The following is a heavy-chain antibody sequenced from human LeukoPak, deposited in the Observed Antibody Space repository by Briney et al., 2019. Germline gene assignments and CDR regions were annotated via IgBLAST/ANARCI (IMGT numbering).Heavy chain of an antibody. D-gene: IGHD3-22*01. CDR2: TYYRSKWYN. CDR1: GVSVSSNSAA. J-gene: IGHJ4*02. V-gene: IGHV6-1*01. CDR3: ARAQNVYDSSGYYSDFDY. Sequence: SQTLSLTCAISGVSVSSNSAAWNWIRQSPSIGLEWLGRTYYRSKWYNDYAVSVKSRITINPDTSKNQFSLQLNSVTPEDTAVYYCARAQNVYDSSGYYSDFDYWGQGTLVTVSS.